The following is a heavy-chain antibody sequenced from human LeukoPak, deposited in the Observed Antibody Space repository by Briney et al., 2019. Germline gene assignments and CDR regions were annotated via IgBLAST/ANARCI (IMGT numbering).Heavy chain of an antibody. CDR1: GGSISSYY. Sequence: SETLSLTCTVSGGSISSYYWSWIREPAGKGLEWIGRIYTSGSTNYSPSLKSRVTISVDKSKNQFSLKMSSVTAADTAVYYCARLRSIAAAVYYFDYWGQGTLVTVSS. V-gene: IGHV4-4*07. CDR3: ARLRSIAAAVYYFDY. D-gene: IGHD6-6*01. J-gene: IGHJ4*02. CDR2: IYTSGST.